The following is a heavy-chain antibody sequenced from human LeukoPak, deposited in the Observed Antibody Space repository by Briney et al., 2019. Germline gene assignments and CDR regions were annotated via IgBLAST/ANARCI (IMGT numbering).Heavy chain of an antibody. Sequence: SETLSLTCTVSGGSISSGDYYWSWIRQPPGKGLEWIGYIYYSGSTFCNPSLKSRVTISVDTSKNQFSLKLSSVTAADTAVYYCARGEAIGWFDPWGQGTLLTVSS. CDR1: GGSISSGDYY. CDR3: ARGEAIGWFDP. V-gene: IGHV4-30-4*01. J-gene: IGHJ5*02. D-gene: IGHD2-2*01. CDR2: IYYSGST.